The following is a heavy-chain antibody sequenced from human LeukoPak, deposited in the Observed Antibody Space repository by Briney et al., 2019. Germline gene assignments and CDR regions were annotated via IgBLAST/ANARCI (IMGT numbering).Heavy chain of an antibody. CDR1: GYSFTSYW. CDR3: SRRLLRDGYNYFDY. CDR2: IYPGDSGT. Sequence: GESLKISCKGSGYSFTSYWSGWGRQMPGKRLEGMGIIYPGDSGTSYSPSFQGQGTISTDKATSTTYLQRSRRKASDPAMYVCSRRLLRDGYNYFDYWGQGPLVTVSS. D-gene: IGHD5-24*01. V-gene: IGHV5-51*01. J-gene: IGHJ4*02.